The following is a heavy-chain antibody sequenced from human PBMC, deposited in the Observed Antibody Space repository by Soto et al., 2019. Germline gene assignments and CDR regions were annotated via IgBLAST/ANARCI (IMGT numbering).Heavy chain of an antibody. CDR3: AKEEGSHILTGYPVDWFDP. V-gene: IGHV3-23*01. D-gene: IGHD3-9*01. CDR1: GFTFSSYA. CDR2: ISGSGGST. Sequence: EVQLLESGGGLVQPGGSLRLSCAASGFTFSSYAMSWVRQAPGKGLEWVSAISGSGGSTYYADSVKGRFTISRDNSKNTLYLQMTSLRAEDTAVYYCAKEEGSHILTGYPVDWFDPWGQGTLVTVSS. J-gene: IGHJ5*02.